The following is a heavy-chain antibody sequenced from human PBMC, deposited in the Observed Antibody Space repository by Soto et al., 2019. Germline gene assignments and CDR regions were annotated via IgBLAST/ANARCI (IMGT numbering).Heavy chain of an antibody. CDR3: VRANALGFSNWLEP. CDR2: INPHSGAT. Sequence: GASVKVSCKASGYIFSANYIHWVRQTPAQGLEWLGWINPHSGATNYAQKFLGRVTMSADTSASTAYMDLARLKSDDAAVYYCVRANALGFSNWLEPRGRGTMVTVSS. J-gene: IGHJ5*02. V-gene: IGHV1-2*02. CDR1: GYIFSANY. D-gene: IGHD3-10*01.